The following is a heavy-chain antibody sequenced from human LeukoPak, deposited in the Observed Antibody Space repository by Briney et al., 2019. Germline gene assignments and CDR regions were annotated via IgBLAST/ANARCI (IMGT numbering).Heavy chain of an antibody. CDR1: GYTFTSYY. J-gene: IGHJ3*02. CDR3: ARHGRFYDAFDI. Sequence: ASVKVSCKASGYTFTSYYMHWVRQAPGQGLEWMGWINPNSGGTNYAQKFQGRVAMTGDTSISTAYMDLSRLRSDDTAVYYCARHGRFYDAFDIWAKGQWSPSLQ. CDR2: INPNSGGT. D-gene: IGHD3-3*01. V-gene: IGHV1-2*02.